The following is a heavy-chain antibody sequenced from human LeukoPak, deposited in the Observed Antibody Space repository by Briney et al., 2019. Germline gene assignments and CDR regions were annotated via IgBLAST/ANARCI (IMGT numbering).Heavy chain of an antibody. V-gene: IGHV4-34*01. CDR2: INHSGST. CDR1: GGSFSGYY. Sequence: SETLSLTCAVYGGSFSGYYWSWIRQPPGKGLEWIGEINHSGSTNYNPSLKSRVTISVDTSKNQFSLKLSSVTAADTAVYYCARGRTGHHPLHWGQGTLVTVSS. CDR3: ARGRTGHHPLH. D-gene: IGHD1-14*01. J-gene: IGHJ4*02.